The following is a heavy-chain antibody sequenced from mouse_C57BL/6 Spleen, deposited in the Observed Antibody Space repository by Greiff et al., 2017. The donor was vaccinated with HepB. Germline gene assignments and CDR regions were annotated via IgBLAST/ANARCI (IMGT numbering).Heavy chain of an antibody. CDR3: AREDYDGAY. V-gene: IGHV3-6*01. D-gene: IGHD2-4*01. Sequence: ESGPGLVKPSQSLSLTCSVTGYSITSGYYWNWLRQFPGNILEWMGYISYAGSNNYNPSLTNRISITRDTSKNQFFLKLNSVTTEDTATYYCAREDYDGAYWGQGTLVTVSA. J-gene: IGHJ3*01. CDR2: ISYAGSN. CDR1: GYSITSGYY.